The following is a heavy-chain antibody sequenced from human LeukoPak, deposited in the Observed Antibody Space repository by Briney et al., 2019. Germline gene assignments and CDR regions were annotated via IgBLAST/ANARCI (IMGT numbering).Heavy chain of an antibody. D-gene: IGHD5-24*01. CDR2: ISAYEGNT. Sequence: GASVKVSCTSSGYTFSTHGVTWVRQAPGQGLEWMGWISAYEGNTNYAQKFQDRVTMTTHTSTSTAYMELRSLTSDDTAVYYCARTLGGMTVERATGLDLWGRGTLVTVSS. V-gene: IGHV1-18*01. CDR1: GYTFSTHG. J-gene: IGHJ2*01. CDR3: ARTLGGMTVERATGLDL.